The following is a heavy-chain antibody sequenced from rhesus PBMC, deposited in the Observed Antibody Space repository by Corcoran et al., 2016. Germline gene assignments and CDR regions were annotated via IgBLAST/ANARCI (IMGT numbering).Heavy chain of an antibody. Sequence: QVQLQESGPGLVKPSETLSLTCAVSGGSISDDYYWSWIRQPPGKGLEWIGYIYGSGGGTNYNPSLMNRVTISIDPSESQFSLKLSSVTAADTAVYYCARVGSYGSGLDYWGQGVLVTVSS. CDR3: ARVGSYGSGLDY. CDR1: GGSISDDYY. CDR2: IYGSGGGT. J-gene: IGHJ4*01. V-gene: IGHV4-106*01. D-gene: IGHD3-28*01.